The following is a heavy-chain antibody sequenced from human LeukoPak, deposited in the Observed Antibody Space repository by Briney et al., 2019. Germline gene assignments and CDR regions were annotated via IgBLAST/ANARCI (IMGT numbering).Heavy chain of an antibody. CDR3: ARGRALDY. Sequence: SETLSLTCTVSGGSISSYYWSWIRQPPGKGLDWIGYIYYRWSTNYNPSLKSRVTISVDTSKDQFSLKLSSVTAADTAVYYCARGRALDYWGQGTLVTVSS. CDR1: GGSISSYY. J-gene: IGHJ4*02. CDR2: IYYRWST. V-gene: IGHV4-59*01.